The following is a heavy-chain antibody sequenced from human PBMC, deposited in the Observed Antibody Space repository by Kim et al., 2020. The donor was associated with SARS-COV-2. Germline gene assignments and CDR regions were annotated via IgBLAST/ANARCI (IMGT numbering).Heavy chain of an antibody. CDR3: TSAPRYSGTYGDAFDI. J-gene: IGHJ2*01. D-gene: IGHD1-26*01. CDR1: GFTFSSYS. CDR2: ISSSSATI. Sequence: GGSLRLSCAASGFTFSSYSLNWVRQAPGEGLEWISYISSSSATIYYADSVKGRFTISRDNAKNSLYLQLHMLGAGDTATYYCTSAPRYSGTYGDAFDIWG. V-gene: IGHV3-48*04.